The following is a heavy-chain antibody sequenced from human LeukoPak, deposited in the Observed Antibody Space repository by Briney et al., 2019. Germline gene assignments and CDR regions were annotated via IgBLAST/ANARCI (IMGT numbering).Heavy chain of an antibody. Sequence: PSETLSLTCSVSVDSMTNYYWSWIRQPPGKGLEWIGYIYYSGATSYNPSLESRVTISEDTSKNQFSLRLSSVTAADTAVYYCARSVVLYYFDYWGQGTLVTVSS. J-gene: IGHJ4*02. D-gene: IGHD2-15*01. CDR2: IYYSGAT. CDR3: ARSVVLYYFDY. V-gene: IGHV4-59*01. CDR1: VDSMTNYY.